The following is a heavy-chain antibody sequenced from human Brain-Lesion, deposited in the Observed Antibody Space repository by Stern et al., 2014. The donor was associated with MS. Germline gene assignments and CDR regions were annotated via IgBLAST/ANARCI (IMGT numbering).Heavy chain of an antibody. CDR3: AKGVWGSYLNAFDM. CDR2: ISGSGGST. V-gene: IGHV3-23*04. CDR1: GFRFSSYA. Sequence: EMQLVESGGGFVQPGGSLRLSCAASGFRFSSYAMRWVRQTPGKGLEWVSGISGSGGSTYYADSVKGRFTISRDKSKNTLFLQMNSLRAEDTAVYYCAKGVWGSYLNAFDMWGQGTMVTVSS. D-gene: IGHD3-16*02. J-gene: IGHJ3*02.